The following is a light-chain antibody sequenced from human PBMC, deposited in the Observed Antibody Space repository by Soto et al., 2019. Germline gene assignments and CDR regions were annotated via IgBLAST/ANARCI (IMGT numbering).Light chain of an antibody. CDR1: QSVSSY. CDR2: RAS. V-gene: IGKV3-15*01. Sequence: EIVMTQSPATLSVSPGGRATLSCRASQSVSSYLAWYQQRRGQPPRLLIYRASTRATGIPDRFSGSGSGTEFSLTISSLQSEDFAVYHCQQYNSWPPRYTFGQGTKLEI. J-gene: IGKJ2*01. CDR3: QQYNSWPPRYT.